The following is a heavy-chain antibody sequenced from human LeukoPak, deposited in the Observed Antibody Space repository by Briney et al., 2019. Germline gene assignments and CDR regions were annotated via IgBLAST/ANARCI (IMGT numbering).Heavy chain of an antibody. CDR2: IYYSGST. CDR1: GGSISSSSYY. J-gene: IGHJ4*02. D-gene: IGHD1-26*01. V-gene: IGHV4-39*01. Sequence: SETLSLTCTVSGGSISSSSYYWGWIRQPPGKGLEWIGSIYYSGSTYYNPSLKSRVTISVDTSKNQFSLKLSSVTAADTAVYYCARRVIAGATVDYWGQGTLVTVSS. CDR3: ARRVIAGATVDY.